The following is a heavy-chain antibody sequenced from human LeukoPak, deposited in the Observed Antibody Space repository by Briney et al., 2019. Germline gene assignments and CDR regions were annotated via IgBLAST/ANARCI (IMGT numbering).Heavy chain of an antibody. CDR1: GFTFSSYA. J-gene: IGHJ4*02. CDR3: AREGSSGYYPY. V-gene: IGHV3-30*03. D-gene: IGHD3-22*01. Sequence: GGSLRLSCAASGFTFSSYAVSWVRQAPGKGLEWVAVISYDGSEKHYADPVKGRFTISRDNSKNTLYLQMNSLRAEDTAVYYCAREGSSGYYPYWGQGILVTVSS. CDR2: ISYDGSEK.